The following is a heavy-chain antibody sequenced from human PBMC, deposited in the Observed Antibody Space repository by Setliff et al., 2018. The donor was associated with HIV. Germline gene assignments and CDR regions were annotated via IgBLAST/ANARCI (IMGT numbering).Heavy chain of an antibody. V-gene: IGHV1-46*01. CDR2: IYSGGGST. J-gene: IGHJ3*02. CDR3: ARSIYEWGAFDI. D-gene: IGHD2-8*01. CDR1: GYSFTSYG. Sequence: ASVKVSCKASGYSFTSYGVSWVRQAPGQGLEWMGIIYSGGGSTNYAQKFQGRITMTSDTSTSTVYMELSSLRSEDSAVYYCARSIYEWGAFDIWGQGTMVTV.